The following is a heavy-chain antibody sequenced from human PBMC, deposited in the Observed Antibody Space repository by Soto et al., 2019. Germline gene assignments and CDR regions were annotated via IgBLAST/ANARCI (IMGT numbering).Heavy chain of an antibody. Sequence: GGSLRLSCAASGFTFSGSAMHWVRQASGKGLEWVGRIRSKANSCATEYAAPVKGRFTISRDDSKNTVYLQMNSLKTEDTAIYYCTTIIGQSAAGGSWGHGALVTVSS. CDR3: TTIIGQSAAGGS. CDR2: IRSKANSCAT. D-gene: IGHD6-13*01. CDR1: GFTFSGSA. J-gene: IGHJ5*01. V-gene: IGHV3-73*01.